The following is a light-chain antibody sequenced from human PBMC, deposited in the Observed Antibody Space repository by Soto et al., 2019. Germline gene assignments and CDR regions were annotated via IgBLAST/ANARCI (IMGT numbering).Light chain of an antibody. V-gene: IGLV2-14*01. Sequence: QSALTQPASVSGSPGQSITISCTGSSSDVGGYHYVSWYQQYPGKAPKLVISEVSNRPSGVSHRFSGSKSGNTASLTISGLQAEDETDYYYFSYTSSGTYVFGTGTKLTVL. CDR3: FSYTSSGTYV. CDR2: EVS. J-gene: IGLJ1*01. CDR1: SSDVGGYHY.